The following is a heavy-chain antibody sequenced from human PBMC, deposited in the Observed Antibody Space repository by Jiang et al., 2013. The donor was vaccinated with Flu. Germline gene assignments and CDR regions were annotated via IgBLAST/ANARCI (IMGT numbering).Heavy chain of an antibody. CDR2: TYYRSRWYN. V-gene: IGHV6-1*01. Sequence: SQTLSLTCAISGDSVSSNSGAWNWIRQSPSRGLEWLGRTYYRSRWYNDYAVSVKSRLSIVSDTSKNQFSLQLNSVTPEDTAVYYCARIRSAGSSSSKGALDAFDIWGQGTLVTVSS. CDR3: ARIRSAGSSSSKGALDAFDI. CDR1: GDSVSSNSGA. J-gene: IGHJ3*02. D-gene: IGHD6-19*01.